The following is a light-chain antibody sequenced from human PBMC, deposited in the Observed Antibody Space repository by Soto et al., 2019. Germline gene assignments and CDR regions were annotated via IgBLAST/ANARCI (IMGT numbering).Light chain of an antibody. V-gene: IGLV2-8*01. J-gene: IGLJ2*01. Sequence: QSALTQPPSASGSPGQSVTISCTGTSSDVGGYNYVSWYQQHPGKAPKLMIYEVNKRPSGVPDRFSGSKSGNMASLTVSGLQAEDEADYYCSSYAGSNNVVFGGGTKLTVL. CDR3: SSYAGSNNVV. CDR2: EVN. CDR1: SSDVGGYNY.